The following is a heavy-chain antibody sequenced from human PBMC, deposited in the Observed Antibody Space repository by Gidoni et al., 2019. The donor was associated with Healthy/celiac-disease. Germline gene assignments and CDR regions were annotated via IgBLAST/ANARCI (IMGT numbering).Heavy chain of an antibody. J-gene: IGHJ6*03. V-gene: IGHV1-2*04. CDR2: INPNSGGT. CDR3: ARGKYCSGGSCYHYMDV. CDR1: GYTFTGYY. D-gene: IGHD2-15*01. Sequence: QVQLVQSGAAVKKPGASVMVSCKAAGYTFTGYYMHWVRQAPGQGREWMGWINPNSGGTNYAQKFQGWVTMTRDTSNSTAYMELSRLRSDDTAVYYCARGKYCSGGSCYHYMDVWGKGTTVTVSS.